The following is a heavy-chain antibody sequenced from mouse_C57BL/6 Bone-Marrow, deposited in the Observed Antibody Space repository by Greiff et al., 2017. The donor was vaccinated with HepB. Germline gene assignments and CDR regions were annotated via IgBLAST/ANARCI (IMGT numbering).Heavy chain of an antibody. CDR2: ISNLVYSI. Sequence: EVKLVESGGGLVQPGGSLKLSCAASGFTFRDYGMAWVRQAPRKGPEWVAFISNLVYSIYYADTVTGRFTITRENAKNTLYLEMSSLRSEDTAMDYCARRYYGFWYFDVWGTGTTVTVSS. CDR3: ARRYYGFWYFDV. CDR1: GFTFRDYG. D-gene: IGHD1-1*01. J-gene: IGHJ1*03. V-gene: IGHV5-15*01.